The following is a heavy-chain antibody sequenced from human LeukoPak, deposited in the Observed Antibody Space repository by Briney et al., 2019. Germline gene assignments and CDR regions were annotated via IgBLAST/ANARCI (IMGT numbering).Heavy chain of an antibody. CDR3: ASVVVAGDAWFDP. D-gene: IGHD2-21*01. Sequence: ASVKASCKASGYTFTSYGISWVRQAPGQGLEWMGWISAYNGNTNYAQKLQGRVTMTTDTSTSTAYMELRSLRSDDTAVYYCASVVVAGDAWFDPWGQGTLVTVSS. CDR1: GYTFTSYG. CDR2: ISAYNGNT. V-gene: IGHV1-18*01. J-gene: IGHJ5*02.